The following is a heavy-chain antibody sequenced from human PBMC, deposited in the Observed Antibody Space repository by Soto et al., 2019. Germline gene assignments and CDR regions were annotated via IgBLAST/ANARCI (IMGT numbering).Heavy chain of an antibody. CDR2: INHSGST. V-gene: IGHV4-34*01. CDR1: GGSFSGYY. Sequence: SETLSLTCAVYGGSFSGYYWSWIRQPPGKGLEWIGEINHSGSTNYNPSLKSRVTISVDTSKNQFSLKLSSVTAADTAVYYCARVPDAFDIWGQGTMVTVSS. CDR3: ARVPDAFDI. J-gene: IGHJ3*02.